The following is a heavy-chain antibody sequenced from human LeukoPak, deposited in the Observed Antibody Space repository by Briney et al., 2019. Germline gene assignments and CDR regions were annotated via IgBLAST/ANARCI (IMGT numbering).Heavy chain of an antibody. V-gene: IGHV4-59*01. D-gene: IGHD1-1*01. Sequence: PSETLSLTCTVSGGSISSYYWSWIRQPPGKGLEWIGYIYYSGSTNYNPSLKSRVTISVDTSKNQFSLKLSSVTAADTAVYYCARDRTLQPLDYWGQGALVTVSS. J-gene: IGHJ4*02. CDR1: GGSISSYY. CDR3: ARDRTLQPLDY. CDR2: IYYSGST.